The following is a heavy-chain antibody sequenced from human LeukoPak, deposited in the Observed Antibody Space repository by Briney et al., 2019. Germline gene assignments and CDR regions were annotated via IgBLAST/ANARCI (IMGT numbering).Heavy chain of an antibody. Sequence: GASVKVSCKASGYTFTSYGISWVRQAPGQGLEWMGWISAYNGNTNYAQKLQGRVTMTTDTSTSTAYMELRSLRSEDTAVYYCARSLAVAGPNYMDVWGKGTTVTISS. V-gene: IGHV1-18*01. CDR2: ISAYNGNT. J-gene: IGHJ6*03. D-gene: IGHD6-19*01. CDR3: ARSLAVAGPNYMDV. CDR1: GYTFTSYG.